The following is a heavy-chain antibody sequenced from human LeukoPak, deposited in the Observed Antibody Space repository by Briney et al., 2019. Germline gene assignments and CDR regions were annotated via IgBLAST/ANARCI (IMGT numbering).Heavy chain of an antibody. Sequence: ASVKVSCKASGYTFTGYYMHWVRQAPGQGLEWMGRINPNSGGTNYAKKFQGRVTMTRDTSISTAYMEVRRLRSDDTAVYYCARAIGIAPYYYYYYMDVWGKGTTVTVSS. CDR3: ARAIGIAPYYYYYYMDV. V-gene: IGHV1-2*06. CDR1: GYTFTGYY. D-gene: IGHD6-13*01. CDR2: INPNSGGT. J-gene: IGHJ6*03.